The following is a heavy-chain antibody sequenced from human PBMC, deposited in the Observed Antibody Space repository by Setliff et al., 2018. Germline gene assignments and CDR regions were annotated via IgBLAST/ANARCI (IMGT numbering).Heavy chain of an antibody. Sequence: GSLRLSCAASGFTVSTNYMSWVRQAPGKGLEWVSVIYSGGSTYYADSVKGRFTISRDNSKNTLYLQMNSLRAEDTAVYYCARGEYDDAFDIWGQGTMVTVSS. CDR1: GFTVSTNY. CDR2: IYSGGST. J-gene: IGHJ3*02. V-gene: IGHV3-66*01. D-gene: IGHD2-2*01. CDR3: ARGEYDDAFDI.